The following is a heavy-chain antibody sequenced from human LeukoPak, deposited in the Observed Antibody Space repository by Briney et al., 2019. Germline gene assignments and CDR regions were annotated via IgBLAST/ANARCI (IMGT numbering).Heavy chain of an antibody. CDR2: IYYSGST. Sequence: SETLSLTCTVSGGSISSSSYYWGWIRQPPGKGLEWIGSIYYSGSTYYNPSLKSRVTISVDTSKNQLSLKLSSVTAADTAVYYCARRPRWLQSSFDYWGQGTLVTVSS. CDR3: ARRPRWLQSSFDY. J-gene: IGHJ4*02. CDR1: GGSISSSSYY. V-gene: IGHV4-39*01. D-gene: IGHD5-24*01.